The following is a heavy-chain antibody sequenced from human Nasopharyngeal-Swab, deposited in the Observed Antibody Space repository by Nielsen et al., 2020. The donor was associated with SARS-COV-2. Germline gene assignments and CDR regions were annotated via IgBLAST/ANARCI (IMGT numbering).Heavy chain of an antibody. J-gene: IGHJ6*02. CDR1: GLTFSNAW. Sequence: GGSLRLSCAASGLTFSNAWMSWVRQAPGKGLEWVGRIKSKTDGGTTDYAAPVKGRFTISRDDSKNTLYLQMNSLKTEDTAVYYCTTDRAGPYYYYGMDVWGQGTTVTVSS. CDR2: IKSKTDGGTT. CDR3: TTDRAGPYYYYGMDV. V-gene: IGHV3-15*01. D-gene: IGHD6-19*01.